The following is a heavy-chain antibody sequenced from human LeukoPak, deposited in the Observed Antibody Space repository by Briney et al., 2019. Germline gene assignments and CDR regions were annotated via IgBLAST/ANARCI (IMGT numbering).Heavy chain of an antibody. Sequence: ASVKVSCKASGYTFTGYYMHWVRQAPGQGLEWMGWINPNSGGTNYAQKFQGRVTMTRDTSISTAYMELSRLRSDDTAVYYCARVSRRIMIFGAQGYWGQGTLVTVSS. CDR1: GYTFTGYY. CDR2: INPNSGGT. J-gene: IGHJ4*02. CDR3: ARVSRRIMIFGAQGY. D-gene: IGHD3/OR15-3a*01. V-gene: IGHV1-2*02.